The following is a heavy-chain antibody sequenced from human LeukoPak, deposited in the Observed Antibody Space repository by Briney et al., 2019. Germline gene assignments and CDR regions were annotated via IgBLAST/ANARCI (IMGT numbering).Heavy chain of an antibody. J-gene: IGHJ4*02. CDR3: ARGLIQWELSGFDY. CDR1: GGSISSYY. CDR2: IYYSGST. D-gene: IGHD1-26*01. V-gene: IGHV4-59*01. Sequence: SETLSLTCTVSGGSISSYYWSWIRQPPGKGLEWIGYIYYSGSTNYNPSLKSRVTISVDTSENQFSLKLSSVTAADTAVYYCARGLIQWELSGFDYWGQGTLVTVSS.